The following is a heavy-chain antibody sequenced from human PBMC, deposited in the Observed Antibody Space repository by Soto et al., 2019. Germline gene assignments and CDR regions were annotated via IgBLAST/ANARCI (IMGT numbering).Heavy chain of an antibody. CDR3: ARVPIVVVVAATRGNWFDT. CDR2: IYYSGST. Sequence: PSETLSLTCTVSGGSISSGDYYWSWIRQPPGKGLEWIGYIYYSGSTYYNPSLKSRVTISVDTSKNQFSLKLSSVTAADTAVYYCARVPIVVVVAATRGNWFDTWGQGTLVTVSS. CDR1: GGSISSGDYY. J-gene: IGHJ5*02. D-gene: IGHD2-15*01. V-gene: IGHV4-30-4*01.